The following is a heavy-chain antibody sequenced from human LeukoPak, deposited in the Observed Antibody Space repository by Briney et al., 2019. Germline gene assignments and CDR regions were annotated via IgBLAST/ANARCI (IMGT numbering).Heavy chain of an antibody. CDR3: AKGNWDKLEVFDY. D-gene: IGHD1/OR15-1a*01. V-gene: IGHV3-23*01. Sequence: PGGSLRLSCAASGFTFSRLAMSWVRQAPGKGLEWVSVIRNSGDNTYYTDSVKGRFTISRDNSKNTLWLQMNSLRAEDTAVYYCAKGNWDKLEVFDYWGQGTLVTVSS. CDR2: IRNSGDNT. CDR1: GFTFSRLA. J-gene: IGHJ4*02.